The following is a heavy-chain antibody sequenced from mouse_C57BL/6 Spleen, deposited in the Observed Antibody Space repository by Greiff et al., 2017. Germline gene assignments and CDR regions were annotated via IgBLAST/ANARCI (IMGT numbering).Heavy chain of an antibody. J-gene: IGHJ3*01. V-gene: IGHV5-6*01. CDR3: ATYYSNSFAY. D-gene: IGHD2-5*01. CDR1: GFTFSSYG. CDR2: ISSGGSYT. Sequence: EVMLVESGGDLVKPGGSLKLSCAASGFTFSSYGMSLVRQTPDKRLEWVATISSGGSYTYYPDSVKGRFTISRDNAKNTLYLQMSSLKSEDTAMYYCATYYSNSFAYWGQGTLVTVSA.